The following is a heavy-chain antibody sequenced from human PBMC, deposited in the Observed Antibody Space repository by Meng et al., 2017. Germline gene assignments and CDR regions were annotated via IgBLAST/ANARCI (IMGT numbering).Heavy chain of an antibody. J-gene: IGHJ4*02. CDR2: INHSGST. CDR1: GGSFSDYY. CDR3: ARGPTTMAHDFDY. V-gene: IGHV4-34*01. Sequence: GQLQQWGAGLLKRSETLSLTCVVSGGSFSDYYWSWIRQPPGKGLEWIGEINHSGSTNYNPSLESRATISVDTSQNNLSLKLSSVTAADSAVYYCARGPTTMAHDFDYWGQGTLVTVSS. D-gene: IGHD4-11*01.